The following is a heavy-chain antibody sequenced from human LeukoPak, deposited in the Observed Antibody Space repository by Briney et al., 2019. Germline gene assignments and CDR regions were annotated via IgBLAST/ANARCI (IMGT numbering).Heavy chain of an antibody. D-gene: IGHD1-26*01. CDR2: TYYTGST. Sequence: SETLSLTCTVSGGSISSYYWSWIRQPPGKGLEWIGYTYYTGSTNYNPSLKSRVTISVDTSKNQFSLNLSSVTAADTAVYYCATVGRVGASGYFDYWGQGTLVTVSS. J-gene: IGHJ4*02. CDR3: ATVGRVGASGYFDY. V-gene: IGHV4-59*01. CDR1: GGSISSYY.